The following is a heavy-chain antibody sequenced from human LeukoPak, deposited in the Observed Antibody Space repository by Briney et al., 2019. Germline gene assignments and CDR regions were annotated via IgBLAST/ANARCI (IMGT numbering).Heavy chain of an antibody. J-gene: IGHJ4*02. D-gene: IGHD3-10*01. CDR1: GFTFDDYA. CDR2: ISWNSGSI. V-gene: IGHV3-9*01. CDR3: AKSRGRYYGSGSYDY. Sequence: GGSLRLSCAASGFTFDDYAMHWVRQAPGKGLEWVSGISWNSGSIGYADSVKGRFTISRDNAKNSLYLQMNSLRAEDTALYYCAKSRGRYYGSGSYDYWGQGTLVTVSS.